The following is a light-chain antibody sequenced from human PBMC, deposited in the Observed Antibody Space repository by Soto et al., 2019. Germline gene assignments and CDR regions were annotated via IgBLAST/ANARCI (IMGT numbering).Light chain of an antibody. CDR2: DAS. J-gene: IGKJ3*01. V-gene: IGKV3-11*01. CDR3: QQLSHWPFT. CDR1: QSVGSY. Sequence: EIVMTQSPATLSVSPGGRATLSCRASQSVGSYLAWYQQKPGQAPRLLIYDASKRATGIPARFSGSGSGTDFTLTISSLEPEDFALYYCQQLSHWPFTFGPGTKVDIK.